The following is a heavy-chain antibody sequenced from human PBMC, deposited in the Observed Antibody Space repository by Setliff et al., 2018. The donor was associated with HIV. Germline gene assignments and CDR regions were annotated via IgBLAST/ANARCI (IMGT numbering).Heavy chain of an antibody. Sequence: GGSLRLSCAASGFTFSTYWMSWVRQAPGKGLAWVANIKQDGSEKYYVDSVKGRFTIYRDNAKSSLYLQMNSLRAEDTAVYYCARGRQGGRYCSGVSCRGGYYYYYMDVWGKGTTVTVSS. J-gene: IGHJ6*03. V-gene: IGHV3-7*03. CDR1: GFTFSTYW. D-gene: IGHD2-15*01. CDR3: ARGRQGGRYCSGVSCRGGYYYYYMDV. CDR2: IKQDGSEK.